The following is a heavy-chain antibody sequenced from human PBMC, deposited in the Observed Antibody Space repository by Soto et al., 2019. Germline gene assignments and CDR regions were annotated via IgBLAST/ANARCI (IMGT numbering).Heavy chain of an antibody. J-gene: IGHJ4*02. CDR2: IYSGGST. D-gene: IGHD6-13*01. Sequence: EVQLVESGGGLIQPGGSLRLSCAASGFTVSSNYMSWVRQAPGKGLEWVSVIYSGGSTYYADSVKGRFTISRDNSKNTLYLQMHSVRAEDTAVYYCASPDSSSWFPGQIDYWGQGTLVTVSS. CDR3: ASPDSSSWFPGQIDY. V-gene: IGHV3-53*01. CDR1: GFTVSSNY.